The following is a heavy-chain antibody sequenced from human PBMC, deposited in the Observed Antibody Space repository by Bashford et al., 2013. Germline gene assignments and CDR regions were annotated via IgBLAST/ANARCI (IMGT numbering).Heavy chain of an antibody. CDR2: IIPILGTT. V-gene: IGHV1-69*10. CDR3: ATTLRYQYLTFGYYTKYYYEMDV. Sequence: SVKVSCKASGYTFTTYGISWVRQAPGQGLEWMGGIIPILGTTHYALQFRGRVKITADKSTTTAYMEMRSLKSEDTAVYYCATTLRYQYLTFGYYTKYYYEMDVWGQGTTVTVSS. D-gene: IGHD3-3*01. J-gene: IGHJ6*02. CDR1: GYTFTTYG.